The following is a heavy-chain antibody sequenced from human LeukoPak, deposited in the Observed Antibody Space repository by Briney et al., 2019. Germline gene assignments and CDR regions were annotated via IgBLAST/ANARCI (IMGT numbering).Heavy chain of an antibody. Sequence: GGSLRLSCGASGFTFNSYAMSWVRQAPGKGLEWVSAISGSGGSTYYADSVKGRFTISRDNSKNTLYLQMNSLRAEDTAIYYCAKAALRYQLLSSLDYWGQGTLVTVSS. CDR2: ISGSGGST. V-gene: IGHV3-23*01. J-gene: IGHJ4*02. D-gene: IGHD2-2*01. CDR3: AKAALRYQLLSSLDY. CDR1: GFTFNSYA.